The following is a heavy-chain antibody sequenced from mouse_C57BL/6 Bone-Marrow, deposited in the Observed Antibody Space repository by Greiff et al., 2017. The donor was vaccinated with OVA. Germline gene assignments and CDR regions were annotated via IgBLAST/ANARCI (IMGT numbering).Heavy chain of an antibody. Sequence: QVQLQQSGPGLVQPSQSLSITCTVSGFSLTSYGVHWVRQSPGKGLEWLGVIWRGGSTDYNAAFMSRLSITKDNSKSQVFFKMNSLQADDTAIYYCAKMDGYYPAWFAYWGQGTLVTVSA. CDR2: IWRGGST. J-gene: IGHJ3*01. D-gene: IGHD2-3*01. V-gene: IGHV2-5*01. CDR3: AKMDGYYPAWFAY. CDR1: GFSLTSYG.